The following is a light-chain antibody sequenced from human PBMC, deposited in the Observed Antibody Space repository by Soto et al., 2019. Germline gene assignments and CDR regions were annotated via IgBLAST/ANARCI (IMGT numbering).Light chain of an antibody. Sequence: DVQMTQSPSSLSASVGDRVTITCRASQPISNYLNWYQQKTGEAPKVLIFGASSLQSGIPSKFRGSGYGTDFTLIINNLHPEDFATYYCQQTHAVPLTFGQGTRL. CDR2: GAS. V-gene: IGKV1-39*01. CDR1: QPISNY. J-gene: IGKJ5*01. CDR3: QQTHAVPLT.